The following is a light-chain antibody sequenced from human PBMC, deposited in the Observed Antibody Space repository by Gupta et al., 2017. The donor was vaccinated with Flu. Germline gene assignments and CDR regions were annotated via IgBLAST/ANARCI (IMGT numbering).Light chain of an antibody. CDR2: DVS. Sequence: EIVLTQSPVTLSLSPGDRASLSCGASQSLSNNYLAWYQQKPGLAPRLVIYDVSRRATGIPDRFSGSGSGTDFTRTISRLEPEDFAVYYCQQYDYSPQTFGRGTKVEIK. V-gene: IGKV3D-20*01. J-gene: IGKJ1*01. CDR3: QQYDYSPQT. CDR1: QSLSNNY.